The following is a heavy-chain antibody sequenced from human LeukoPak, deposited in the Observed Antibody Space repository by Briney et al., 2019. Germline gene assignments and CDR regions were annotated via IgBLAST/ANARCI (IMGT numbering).Heavy chain of an antibody. J-gene: IGHJ4*02. CDR1: GYTFTSYY. Sequence: GASVKVSCKASGYTFTSYYMHWVRQAPGQGLEWMGIINPSGGSTSYAQKFQGRVTMTRDTSTSTVYMELSSLRFEDTAVYYCAREAVAGQIDYWGQGTLVTVSS. V-gene: IGHV1-46*01. CDR2: INPSGGST. D-gene: IGHD6-19*01. CDR3: AREAVAGQIDY.